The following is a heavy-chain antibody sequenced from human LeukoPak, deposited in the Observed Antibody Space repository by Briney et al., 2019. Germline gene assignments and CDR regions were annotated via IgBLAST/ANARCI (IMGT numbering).Heavy chain of an antibody. CDR1: GFTFSSYG. CDR3: ARENTAMAFDY. CDR2: IWYDGSNK. V-gene: IGHV3-33*01. J-gene: IGHJ4*02. Sequence: PGRSLRLSCAASGFTFSSYGMHWVRQAPGKGLEWVAVIWYDGSNKYYADSVKGRFTISRDNSKNTLYLQMNSLRAEVTAVYYCARENTAMAFDYWGQGTLVTVSS. D-gene: IGHD5-18*01.